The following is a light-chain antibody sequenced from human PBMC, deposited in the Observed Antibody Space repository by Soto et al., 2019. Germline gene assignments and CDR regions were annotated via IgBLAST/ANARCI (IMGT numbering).Light chain of an antibody. CDR2: DVS. CDR1: SSDVGGYNY. CDR3: SSYTSSSTS. V-gene: IGLV2-14*01. J-gene: IGLJ2*01. Sequence: QSALTQPASVSGSPGQSITISCTGTSSDVGGYNYVSWYQQHPGKAPKLMIYDVSNRPSGVSNRFSGSKSGNTASLTIPGLQAEDEADYYCSSYTSSSTSFGGGTKVTVL.